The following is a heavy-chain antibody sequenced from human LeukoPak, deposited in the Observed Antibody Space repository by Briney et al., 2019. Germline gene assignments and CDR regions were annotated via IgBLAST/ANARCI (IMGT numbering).Heavy chain of an antibody. D-gene: IGHD3-10*01. V-gene: IGHV4-59*08. CDR1: GGSIRSYY. J-gene: IGHJ3*02. CDR3: ASRSGSFSDALDI. Sequence: KPSEPLPLTCTFSGGSIRSYYWGWIRQPPGKGVEWIGYIHYSESTKYNPSLKGRVTMSVDTSKNQFSLKLSSVTAADTAVYYCASRSGSFSDALDIWGQGTLVTVSS. CDR2: IHYSEST.